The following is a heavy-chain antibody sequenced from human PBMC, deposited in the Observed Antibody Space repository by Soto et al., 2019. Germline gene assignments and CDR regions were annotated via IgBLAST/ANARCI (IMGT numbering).Heavy chain of an antibody. J-gene: IGHJ6*02. Sequence: QVQLVQSGAEVKKPGSSVKVSCKASGGTFSRYAISWVRQAPGQGLEWMGGIIPIFGTANYAQKFQGRVTITPDESTSTAYMELSSLRSEDTDVYDCARQGAALRDYYYGMDVWGQGTTVTVSS. CDR2: IIPIFGTA. CDR3: ARQGAALRDYYYGMDV. D-gene: IGHD6-25*01. V-gene: IGHV1-69*05. CDR1: GGTFSRYA.